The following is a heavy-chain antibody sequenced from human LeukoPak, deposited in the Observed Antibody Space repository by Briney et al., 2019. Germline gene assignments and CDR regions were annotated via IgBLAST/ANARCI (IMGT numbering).Heavy chain of an antibody. CDR2: IWYDGSNK. Sequence: TGGSLRLSCAASGFTFSSYGMHWVRQAPGKGLEWVAVIWYDGSNKYFADSVKGRVTISRDNSKNTLYLQMNSLRVEDTAVYYCVRDRTAMGNAFDFWGQGTLVTVSS. CDR1: GFTFSSYG. V-gene: IGHV3-33*01. CDR3: VRDRTAMGNAFDF. J-gene: IGHJ4*02. D-gene: IGHD5-18*01.